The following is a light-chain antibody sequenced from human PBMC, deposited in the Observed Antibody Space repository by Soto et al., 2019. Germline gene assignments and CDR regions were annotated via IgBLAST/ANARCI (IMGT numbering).Light chain of an antibody. CDR3: HQFAPSRGT. CDR1: QNISSRF. Sequence: IVLTQSPATLSLSPGERATLSCRASQNISSRFLAWYQHKPGQAPRLLIYGASIRATDIPGRFSGSGSGTDFSLTISRLEPEDFAVYYCHQFAPSRGTFGQGTKV. CDR2: GAS. V-gene: IGKV3-20*01. J-gene: IGKJ1*01.